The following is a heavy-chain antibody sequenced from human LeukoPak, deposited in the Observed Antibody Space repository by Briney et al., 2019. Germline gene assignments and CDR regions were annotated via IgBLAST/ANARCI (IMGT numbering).Heavy chain of an antibody. CDR1: EDSFTNYW. V-gene: IGHV5-51*01. CDR3: ARHDELWLRGYDAFDI. CDR2: IYPGDSDT. Sequence: GESLQISCKGSEDSFTNYWIGWVRQMPGKGLECMGIIYPGDSDTRYSPSFQGQVTISADKSISTAYLQWSSLKASDTAMYYCARHDELWLRGYDAFDIWGQGTMVTVSS. D-gene: IGHD5-12*01. J-gene: IGHJ3*02.